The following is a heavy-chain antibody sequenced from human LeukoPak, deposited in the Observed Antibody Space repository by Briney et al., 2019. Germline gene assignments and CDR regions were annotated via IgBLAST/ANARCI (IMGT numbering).Heavy chain of an antibody. CDR2: INHSGST. CDR1: GGPFSGYY. Sequence: SETLSLTCAVYGGPFSGYYWSWIRQPPGKGLEWIGEINHSGSTNYNPSLKSRVTISVDTSKNQFSLKLSSVTAADTAVYYCARRGSSSWYSYWVSHFDLWGRGTLATVSS. CDR3: ARRGSSSWYSYWVSHFDL. D-gene: IGHD6-13*01. J-gene: IGHJ2*01. V-gene: IGHV4-34*01.